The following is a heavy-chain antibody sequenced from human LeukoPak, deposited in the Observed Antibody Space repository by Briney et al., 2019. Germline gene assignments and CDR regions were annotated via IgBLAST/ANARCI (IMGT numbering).Heavy chain of an antibody. CDR1: GGTSSSYA. CDR3: ATRMVRGVIIPGGDYYYGMDV. D-gene: IGHD3-10*01. V-gene: IGHV1-69*01. J-gene: IGHJ6*04. Sequence: SVKVSCKASGGTSSSYAISWVRQAPGQGLEWMGGIIPIFGTANYAQKFQGRVTITADESTSTAYMELSSLRSEDTAVYYRATRMVRGVIIPGGDYYYGMDVWGKGTTVTVSS. CDR2: IIPIFGTA.